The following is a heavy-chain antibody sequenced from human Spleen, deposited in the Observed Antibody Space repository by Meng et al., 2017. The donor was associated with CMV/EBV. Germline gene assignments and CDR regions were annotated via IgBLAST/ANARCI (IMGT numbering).Heavy chain of an antibody. D-gene: IGHD2-2*01. CDR1: GGSISSSSYY. Sequence: GSLRLSCTVSGGSISSSSYYWGWIRQPPGKGLEWIGSIYYSGSTYYNPSLKSRVTISVDTSKNQFSLKLSSVTAADTAVYYCARDTGEGYSSEAELGNVPAAAGPYYYYGMDVWGQGTTVTVSS. J-gene: IGHJ6*02. V-gene: IGHV4-39*07. CDR2: IYYSGST. CDR3: ARDTGEGYSSEAELGNVPAAAGPYYYYGMDV.